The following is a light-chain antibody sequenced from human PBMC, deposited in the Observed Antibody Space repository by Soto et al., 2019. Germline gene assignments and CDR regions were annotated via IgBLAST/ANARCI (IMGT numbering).Light chain of an antibody. J-gene: IGKJ1*01. CDR2: DAS. V-gene: IGKV1-5*01. CDR3: QQYNSYSPT. CDR1: HSISSW. Sequence: DIKMSDYPSCPPASVVDRVTISPLDSHSISSWWAWSQQKPGKAPKLLIYDASSLESGVPSRCSGSRSGTEFNLTISSLQPDDFATYYHQQYNSYSPTFGQGTKA.